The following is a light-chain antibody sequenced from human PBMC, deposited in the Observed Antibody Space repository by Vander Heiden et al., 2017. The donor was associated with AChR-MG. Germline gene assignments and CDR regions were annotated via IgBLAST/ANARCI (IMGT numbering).Light chain of an antibody. J-gene: IGKJ1*01. V-gene: IGKV3-11*01. CDR1: QSVSSY. CDR2: DAS. CDR3: QQRSNWLFSPWT. Sequence: EIVLTQSPATLSLSPGERATLYCRASQSVSSYLAWYHQKPGQAPRRLRHDASNRATGSPARFSGSGSGTDFTLTIISLEPEEFAVYYCQQRSNWLFSPWTFGQGTKVEIK.